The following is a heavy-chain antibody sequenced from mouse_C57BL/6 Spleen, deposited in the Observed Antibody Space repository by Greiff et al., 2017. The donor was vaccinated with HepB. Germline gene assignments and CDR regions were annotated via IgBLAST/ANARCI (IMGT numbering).Heavy chain of an antibody. D-gene: IGHD2-4*01. Sequence: EVKLVESGGGLVKPGGSLKLSCAASGFTFSDYGMHWVRQAPEKGLEWVAYISSGSSPTYYADTVKGRYTSSRDNAKNTLFLQMTSLRSEDTAMYYCARNYDYGGFAYWGQGTLVTVSA. J-gene: IGHJ3*01. V-gene: IGHV5-17*01. CDR2: ISSGSSPT. CDR1: GFTFSDYG. CDR3: ARNYDYGGFAY.